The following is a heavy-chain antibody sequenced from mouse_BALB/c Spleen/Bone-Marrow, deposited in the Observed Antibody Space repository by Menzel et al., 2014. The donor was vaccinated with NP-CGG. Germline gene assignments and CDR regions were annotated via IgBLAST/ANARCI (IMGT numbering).Heavy chain of an antibody. CDR2: IYPGDGST. V-gene: IGHV1S33*01. Sequence: SGPELVKPGALVKISCRASGYTFTSYDINWVKQRPGQGLEWIGWIYPGDGSTNYNEKFKGKATLTADNSSNTAYMQLSSLTSENSAVYFCARWNYGSRRGFDYWGQGTTLTVSS. J-gene: IGHJ2*01. CDR3: ARWNYGSRRGFDY. D-gene: IGHD1-1*01. CDR1: GYTFTSYD.